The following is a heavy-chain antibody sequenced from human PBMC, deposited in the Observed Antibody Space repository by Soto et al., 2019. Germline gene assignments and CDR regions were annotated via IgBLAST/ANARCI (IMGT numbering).Heavy chain of an antibody. V-gene: IGHV1-3*05. Sequence: QVQLVQSGAEEKKPGASVKVSCKASGYTFTSYAMHWVRQAPGKRLEWLGWINAGNGNTIYSQKFQGRVTITRDPAASSAYMELSSLRSEDTAVYYCSRSSGVVTALDYWGQGTLVTVSS. CDR3: SRSSGVVTALDY. J-gene: IGHJ4*02. D-gene: IGHD2-21*02. CDR2: INAGNGNT. CDR1: GYTFTSYA.